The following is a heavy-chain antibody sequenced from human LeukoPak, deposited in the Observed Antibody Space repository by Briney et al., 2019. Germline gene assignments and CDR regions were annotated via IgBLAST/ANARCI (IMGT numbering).Heavy chain of an antibody. CDR3: ARGTYSSSSRYDY. CDR1: GGSISSYY. D-gene: IGHD6-6*01. J-gene: IGHJ4*02. V-gene: IGHV4-59*01. CDR2: IYYSGST. Sequence: SETPSLTCTVSGGSISSYYWSWIRQPPGKGLEWIGYIYYSGSTNYNPSLKSRVTISVDTSKNQFSLKLSSVTAADTAVYYCARGTYSSSSRYDYWGQGTLVTVSS.